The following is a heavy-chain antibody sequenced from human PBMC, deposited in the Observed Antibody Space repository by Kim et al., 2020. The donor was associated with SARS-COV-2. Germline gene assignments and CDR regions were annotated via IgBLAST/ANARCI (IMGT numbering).Heavy chain of an antibody. CDR3: ARSSYDFWSGYRLDY. V-gene: IGHV1-2*06. CDR2: INPNSGGT. J-gene: IGHJ4*02. CDR1: GYTFTGYY. D-gene: IGHD3-3*01. Sequence: ASVKVSCKASGYTFTGYYMHWVRQAPGQGLEWMGRINPNSGGTNYAQKFQGRVTMTRDTSISTAYMELSRLRSDDTAVYYCARSSYDFWSGYRLDYWGQGTLVTVSS.